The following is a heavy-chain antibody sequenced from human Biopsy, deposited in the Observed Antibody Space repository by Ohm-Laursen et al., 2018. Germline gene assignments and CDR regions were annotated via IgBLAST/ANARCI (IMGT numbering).Heavy chain of an antibody. J-gene: IGHJ4*02. Sequence: GSSVKVSCQAPGGTFSNYAISWARQAPGEGLEWMGGIIAVSGLVNYAPKFQGRVSITADKSTTTAYMELSNLKSEDTAVYYCATPFQYYDSWGGYPPFDHWGQGTLVTVSS. D-gene: IGHD3-3*01. CDR2: IIAVSGLV. CDR3: ATPFQYYDSWGGYPPFDH. V-gene: IGHV1-69*17. CDR1: GGTFSNYA.